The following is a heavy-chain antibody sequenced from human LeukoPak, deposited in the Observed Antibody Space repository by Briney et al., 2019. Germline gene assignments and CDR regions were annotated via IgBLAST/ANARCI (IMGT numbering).Heavy chain of an antibody. D-gene: IGHD3-16*01. CDR2: INPSGGNT. J-gene: IGHJ4*02. CDR1: GYTFTSYH. Sequence: GGSLRLSCAASGYTFTSYHMHWVRQAPGQGPEWMGIINPSGGNTSYAQKFQGRVTMTTDTSTSTVYMELSSLRSDDTAVYYCVRVSGGGLLDYWGQGTLVTVSS. CDR3: VRVSGGGLLDY. V-gene: IGHV1-46*01.